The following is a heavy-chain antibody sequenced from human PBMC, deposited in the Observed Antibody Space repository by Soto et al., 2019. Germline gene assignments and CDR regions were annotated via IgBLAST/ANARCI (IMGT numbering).Heavy chain of an antibody. J-gene: IGHJ6*02. D-gene: IGHD5-18*01. V-gene: IGHV1-69*12. CDR2: IIPIFGTA. CDR3: ARGDTRHHYYYGMDV. CDR1: GGTFSSYA. Sequence: QVQLVQSGAEVKKPGSSVKVSCKASGGTFSSYAISWVRQAPGQGLEWMGGIIPIFGTANYAQKFQGRVTIXXDXSXXTAYMELSSLRSEDTAVYYCARGDTRHHYYYGMDVWGQGTTVTVSS.